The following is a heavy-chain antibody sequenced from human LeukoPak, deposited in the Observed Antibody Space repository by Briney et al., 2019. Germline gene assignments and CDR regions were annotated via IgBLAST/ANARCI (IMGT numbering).Heavy chain of an antibody. J-gene: IGHJ3*02. Sequence: GGSLRLSCETSGFIFSNCWMTWVRQAPGKGLEWVANIKQDGSEKYYVDSVKGRFTISRDNAKNSLYLQMNSLRAEDTAVYYCARDDRRIAASDAFDIWGQGTMVTVSS. D-gene: IGHD6-13*01. CDR2: IKQDGSEK. V-gene: IGHV3-7*01. CDR1: GFIFSNCW. CDR3: ARDDRRIAASDAFDI.